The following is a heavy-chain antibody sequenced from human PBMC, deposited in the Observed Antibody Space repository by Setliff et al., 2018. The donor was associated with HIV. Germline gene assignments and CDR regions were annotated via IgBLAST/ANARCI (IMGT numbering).Heavy chain of an antibody. CDR3: ARREGVRYSIGYYGGAFDI. Sequence: SETLSLTCTVSGGSMKPYYWSWIRQPPWKGPEWIGFIYFNGVTDYNPPLKSRLIMSLDMSRNQVSLKMTSVTAADTAVYYCARREGVRYSIGYYGGAFDIWGQGTMVT. D-gene: IGHD6-19*01. V-gene: IGHV4-59*08. CDR1: GGSMKPYY. CDR2: IYFNGVT. J-gene: IGHJ3*02.